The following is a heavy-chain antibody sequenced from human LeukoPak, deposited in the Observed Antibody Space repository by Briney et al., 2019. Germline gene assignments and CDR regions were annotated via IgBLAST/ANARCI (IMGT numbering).Heavy chain of an antibody. CDR3: AKEGSTWYDNTFDS. J-gene: IGHJ4*02. D-gene: IGHD6-13*01. V-gene: IGHV3-23*01. Sequence: GGSLRLSCAASGFTFSSYGMTWVRQAPGKRLEWVSSISGSGSSTYYADSVKGRFTISRDNSKNTLYLQMNSLRAEDTAIYYCAKEGSTWYDNTFDSWGQGTLVTVSS. CDR1: GFTFSSYG. CDR2: ISGSGSST.